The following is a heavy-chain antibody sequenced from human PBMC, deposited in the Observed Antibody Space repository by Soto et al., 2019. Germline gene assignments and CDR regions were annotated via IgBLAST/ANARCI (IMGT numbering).Heavy chain of an antibody. CDR1: GFTFSSYA. CDR3: AKHSTTYGSCSGALKGDFQV. Sequence: PGGSLRLSCAASGFTFSSYALTWVRQAPGKGLEWVSGISDGGDSTHYADSVKGRFTVSRDNSKNTLYLQINSLRAKDTAVYHCAKHSTTYGSCSGALKGDFQVGGQETMLTVSS. D-gene: IGHD2-15*01. V-gene: IGHV3-23*01. J-gene: IGHJ3*01. CDR2: ISDGGDST.